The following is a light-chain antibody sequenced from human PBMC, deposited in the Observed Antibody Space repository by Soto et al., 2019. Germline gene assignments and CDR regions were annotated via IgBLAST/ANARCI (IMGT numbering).Light chain of an antibody. CDR1: QSISSY. V-gene: IGKV1-39*01. CDR2: AAS. Sequence: DIQMTQSPSSLSASGGDRVTITCRASQSISSYLNWYQQKPGKAPKLLIYAASSLQSGVPSRFSGSGSGTDFTLTISSLQPEDFATYYCQQSYSIFMYTFGQGTKVDIK. J-gene: IGKJ2*01. CDR3: QQSYSIFMYT.